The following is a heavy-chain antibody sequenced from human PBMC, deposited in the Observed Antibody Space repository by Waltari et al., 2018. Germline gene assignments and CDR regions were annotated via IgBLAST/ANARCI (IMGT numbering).Heavy chain of an antibody. D-gene: IGHD3-22*01. CDR3: ARDSLNGPYYYDSSGYNFDY. Sequence: EVQLVESGGGLVKPGGSLRLSCAASGFTFSSYSMNWVRQAPGKGLEWVSSISSSSSYIYYADSVKGRVTISRDNAKNSLYLQMNSLRAEDTAVYYCARDSLNGPYYYDSSGYNFDYWGQGTLVTVSS. V-gene: IGHV3-21*01. CDR1: GFTFSSYS. J-gene: IGHJ4*02. CDR2: ISSSSSYI.